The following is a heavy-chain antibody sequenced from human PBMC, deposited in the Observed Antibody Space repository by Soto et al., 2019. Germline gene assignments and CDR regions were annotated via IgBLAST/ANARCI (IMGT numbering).Heavy chain of an antibody. CDR2: IYQGGSA. CDR3: ANNDGWNFDS. D-gene: IGHD6-19*01. Sequence: QVHLQESGPGLVKPSGTLSLICDVSGGSISSGKWWSWVRQPPGKGLEWIGEIYQGGSASYNPSFRSRAVISVDKSKNQLYLILNSVTAADTAVYFCANNDGWNFDSWGQGILVTVSS. CDR1: GGSISSGKW. J-gene: IGHJ4*02. V-gene: IGHV4-4*02.